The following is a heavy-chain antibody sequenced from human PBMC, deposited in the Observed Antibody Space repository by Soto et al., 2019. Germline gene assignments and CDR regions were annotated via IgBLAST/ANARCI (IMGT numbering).Heavy chain of an antibody. CDR3: AKAYPYGDYVSYFDY. V-gene: IGHV3-30*18. CDR1: GFTFSSYG. CDR2: ISYDGSNK. D-gene: IGHD4-17*01. Sequence: QVQLVESGGGVVQPGRSLRLSCAASGFTFSSYGMHWVRQAPGKGLEWVAVISYDGSNKYYADSVKGRFTISRDNSKNTLYLQMHSLRAEDTAVYYCAKAYPYGDYVSYFDYWGQGTLVTVSS. J-gene: IGHJ4*02.